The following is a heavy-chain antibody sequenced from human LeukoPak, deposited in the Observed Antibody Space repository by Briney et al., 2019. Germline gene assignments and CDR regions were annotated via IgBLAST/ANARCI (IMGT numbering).Heavy chain of an antibody. D-gene: IGHD3-3*01. CDR3: ASTYYDFWSGRRNWFDP. CDR1: GGSISTSSYC. J-gene: IGHJ5*02. V-gene: IGHV4-39*01. CDR2: IYYSGST. Sequence: SETLSLTCTVSGGSISTSSYCWGWIRQPPGKGLEWIGSIYYSGSTYYNPSLKSRVTISVDTSKNQFSLKLSSVTAADTAVYYCASTYYDFWSGRRNWFDPWGQGTLVTVSS.